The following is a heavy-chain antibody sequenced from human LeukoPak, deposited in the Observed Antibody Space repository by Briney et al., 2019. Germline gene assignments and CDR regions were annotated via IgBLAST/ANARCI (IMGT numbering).Heavy chain of an antibody. J-gene: IGHJ3*02. CDR3: AKDRGGYYTWDAFDI. V-gene: IGHV3-23*01. CDR2: ISGSGGST. Sequence: GGSLRLSCAASGFTFSSYAISWVRQAPGKGLEWVSAISGSGGSTYYADSVKGRFTISRDNSKNTLYLQMNSLRAEDTAVYYCAKDRGGYYTWDAFDIWGQGTMVTVSS. CDR1: GFTFSSYA. D-gene: IGHD3-3*01.